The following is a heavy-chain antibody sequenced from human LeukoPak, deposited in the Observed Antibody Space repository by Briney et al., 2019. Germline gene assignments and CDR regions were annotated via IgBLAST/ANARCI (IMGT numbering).Heavy chain of an antibody. Sequence: ASVKVSCKASGYTFTMYYIHWVRQAPGQGLEWMGMINPNDGATTYTQRFQGRLTMTRDMSTTTVYMDLRSLRSEDTAVYFWAREQRGGLSGSLGGLFASYHTYYYMDVWGRGTTVTVSS. CDR3: AREQRGGLSGSLGGLFASYHTYYYMDV. CDR2: INPNDGAT. CDR1: GYTFTMYY. D-gene: IGHD3-16*01. V-gene: IGHV1-46*01. J-gene: IGHJ6*03.